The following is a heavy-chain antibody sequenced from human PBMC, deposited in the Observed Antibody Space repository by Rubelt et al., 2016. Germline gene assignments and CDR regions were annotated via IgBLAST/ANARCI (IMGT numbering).Heavy chain of an antibody. Sequence: GSISSGGYSWSWIRQPPGKGLEWIGYIYYSGSTYYNPSLKSRVTISVDTSKNQFSLKLSSVTAADTAVYYCARHSGFDRGAFDVWGQGTMVTVSS. J-gene: IGHJ3*01. V-gene: IGHV4-30-4*07. CDR1: GSISSGGYS. CDR2: IYYSGST. D-gene: IGHD5-12*01. CDR3: ARHSGFDRGAFDV.